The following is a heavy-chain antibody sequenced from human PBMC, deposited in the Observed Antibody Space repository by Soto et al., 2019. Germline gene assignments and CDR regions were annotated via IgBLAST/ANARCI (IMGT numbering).Heavy chain of an antibody. Sequence: KASETLSLTCTVSGGSISSGGYYWSWIRQHPGKGLEWIGYIYYSGSTYYNPSLKSRVTISVDTSKNQFSLKLSSVTAADTAVYYCARGESYYDFWSGYYTGPWFDPWGQGTLVTVS. CDR1: GGSISSGGYY. CDR2: IYYSGST. V-gene: IGHV4-31*03. D-gene: IGHD3-3*01. CDR3: ARGESYYDFWSGYYTGPWFDP. J-gene: IGHJ5*02.